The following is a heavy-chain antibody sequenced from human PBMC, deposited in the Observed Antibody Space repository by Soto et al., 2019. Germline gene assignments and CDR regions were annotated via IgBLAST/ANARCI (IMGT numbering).Heavy chain of an antibody. V-gene: IGHV1-69*13. D-gene: IGHD3-10*01. CDR3: ARQSYYGSGRGSYYYYGMDV. CDR1: GGTFISYA. J-gene: IGHJ6*02. Sequence: SVKVSCKASGGTFISYAISWVRQAPGQGLEWMGGIIPIFGTANFAQKFQGRVTITADESTSTAYMELSSLRSEDTAVYYCARQSYYGSGRGSYYYYGMDVWGQGTTVTVSS. CDR2: IIPIFGTA.